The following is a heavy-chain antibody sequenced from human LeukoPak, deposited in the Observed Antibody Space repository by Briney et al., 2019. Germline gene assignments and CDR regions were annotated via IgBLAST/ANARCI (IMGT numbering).Heavy chain of an antibody. CDR3: ARGSGYYDILTGYSVGLDY. D-gene: IGHD3-9*01. Sequence: SETLSLTCTVSGGSISSHYWSWIRQPPGKGLEWIGYIYYSGSTNYNPSLKSRVTISVDTSKNQFSLKLSSVTAADTAVYYCARGSGYYDILTGYSVGLDYWGQRTLVTVSS. V-gene: IGHV4-59*11. CDR2: IYYSGST. CDR1: GGSISSHY. J-gene: IGHJ4*02.